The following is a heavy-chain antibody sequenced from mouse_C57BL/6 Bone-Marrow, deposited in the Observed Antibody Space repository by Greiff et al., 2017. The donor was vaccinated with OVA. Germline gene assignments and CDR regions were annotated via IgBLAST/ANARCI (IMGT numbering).Heavy chain of an antibody. CDR1: GFSLTSYG. CDR2: IWSDGST. CDR3: ARQGNWEGGYFDY. Sequence: VKLVESGPGLVAPSQSLSITCTASGFSLTSYGVHWVRQPPGKGLEWLVVIWSDGSTTYNSALKSRLSISKDNSKSQVFLKMNSLQTDDTAMYYCARQGNWEGGYFDYWGQGTTLTVSS. V-gene: IGHV2-6-1*01. J-gene: IGHJ2*01. D-gene: IGHD4-1*01.